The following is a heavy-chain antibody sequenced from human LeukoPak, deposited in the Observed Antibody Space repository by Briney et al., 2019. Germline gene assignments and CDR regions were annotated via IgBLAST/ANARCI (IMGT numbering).Heavy chain of an antibody. J-gene: IGHJ4*02. D-gene: IGHD5-18*01. CDR1: GGTFSSYA. Sequence: ASVKVSCKASGGTFSSYAVSWVRQAPGQGLEWMGGIIPIFGTANYAQKFQGRVTITADESTSTAYMELSSLRSEDTAVYYCARARIGYSYGYYFDYCGQGTLVTVSS. CDR3: ARARIGYSYGYYFDY. V-gene: IGHV1-69*13. CDR2: IIPIFGTA.